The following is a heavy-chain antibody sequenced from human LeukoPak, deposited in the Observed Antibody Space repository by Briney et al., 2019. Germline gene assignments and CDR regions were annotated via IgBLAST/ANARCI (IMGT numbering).Heavy chain of an antibody. Sequence: PGGSLRLSCAASGFTFSSYEMNWVRQAPGKGLEWVSYISSSGSTIYYADSVKGRFTISRDNAKNSLYLQMNSLRAEDTAVYYCARLTVWFGEFYDYWGQGTLVTVSP. CDR1: GFTFSSYE. CDR3: ARLTVWFGEFYDY. D-gene: IGHD3-10*01. CDR2: ISSSGSTI. J-gene: IGHJ4*02. V-gene: IGHV3-48*03.